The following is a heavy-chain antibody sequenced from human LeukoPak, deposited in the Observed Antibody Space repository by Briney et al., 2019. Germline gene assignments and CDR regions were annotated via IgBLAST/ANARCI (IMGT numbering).Heavy chain of an antibody. CDR2: IYYSGST. Sequence: ASETLSLTCTVAGGSISSYYWSWIRQPPGKGLEWIGYIYYSGSTNYNPSLKSRVTISVDTSKNQFSLKLSSVTAADTAVYYCARNYDSSGYWDYWGQGTLVTVSS. CDR1: GGSISSYY. CDR3: ARNYDSSGYWDY. J-gene: IGHJ4*02. D-gene: IGHD3-22*01. V-gene: IGHV4-59*01.